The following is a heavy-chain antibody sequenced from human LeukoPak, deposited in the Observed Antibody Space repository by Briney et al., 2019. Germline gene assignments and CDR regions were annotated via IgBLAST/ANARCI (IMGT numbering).Heavy chain of an antibody. Sequence: GGSLRLSCAASGFIFSNYAMTWVRQAPETWLKWVSSISDSGGGTHYADSVKGRFTISRDNSKSTLYLQMNSLKAEDTAVYYCAKDSGPGSFYPTGDEYWGQGILVTVSS. J-gene: IGHJ4*02. CDR2: ISDSGGGT. CDR3: AKDSGPGSFYPTGDEY. D-gene: IGHD3-10*01. CDR1: GFIFSNYA. V-gene: IGHV3-23*01.